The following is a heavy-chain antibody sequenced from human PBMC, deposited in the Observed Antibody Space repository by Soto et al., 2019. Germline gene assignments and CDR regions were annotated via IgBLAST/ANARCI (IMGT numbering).Heavy chain of an antibody. Sequence: EVQLVESGGGLVKPGGSLRLSCAASGFTFSSYSMNWVRQAPGKGLEWVSSISSSSSYIYYADSVKGRFTISRDNAKNSLYQQMNTLRAEDTAVYYCARDNARGDYSIDYWGQGTQGTLSS. J-gene: IGHJ4*02. CDR3: ARDNARGDYSIDY. D-gene: IGHD4-17*01. V-gene: IGHV3-21*01. CDR1: GFTFSSYS. CDR2: ISSSSSYI.